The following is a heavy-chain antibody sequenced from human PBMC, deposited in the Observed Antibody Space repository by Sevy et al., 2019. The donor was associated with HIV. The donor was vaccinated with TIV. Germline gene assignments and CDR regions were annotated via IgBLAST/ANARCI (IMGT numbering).Heavy chain of an antibody. CDR2: IYYSGST. CDR1: GGSISSSSYY. Sequence: SETLSLTCTVSGGSISSSSYYWGWIRQPPGKGLEWFGNIYYSGSTYYNPSLKSRVTISVDTSKNQFSLKLSSVTAADTAVYYCARLGRGEILYYFDYWGQGTLVTVSS. J-gene: IGHJ4*02. CDR3: ARLGRGEILYYFDY. V-gene: IGHV4-39*01. D-gene: IGHD3-10*01.